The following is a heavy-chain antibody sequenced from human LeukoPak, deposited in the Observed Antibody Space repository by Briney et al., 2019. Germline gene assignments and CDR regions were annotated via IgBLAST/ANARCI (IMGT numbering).Heavy chain of an antibody. CDR2: ICGTGGST. CDR1: GFTFSNYA. CDR3: AKDPFRFTSRSGAYYFDY. V-gene: IGHV3-23*01. J-gene: IGHJ4*02. D-gene: IGHD6-13*01. Sequence: GGSLRLSCAASGFTFSNYAMSWVRQAPGKGLEWVSAICGTGGSTYYADSVRGRFTISRDNSKNTLYLQMNSLRAEDTAVYYCAKDPFRFTSRSGAYYFDYWGQGTLVTVSS.